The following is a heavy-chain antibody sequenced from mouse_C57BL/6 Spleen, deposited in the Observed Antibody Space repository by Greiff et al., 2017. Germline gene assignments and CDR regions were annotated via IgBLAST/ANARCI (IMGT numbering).Heavy chain of an antibody. J-gene: IGHJ2*01. CDR3: ARAYYYGSSYFDY. CDR2: INPSTGGT. Sequence: DVKLVESGPELVKPGASVKISCKASGYSFTGYYMNWVKQSPEKSLEWIGEINPSTGGTTYNQKFKAKATLTVDKSSSTAYMQLKSLTSEDSAVYYCARAYYYGSSYFDYWGQGTTLTVSS. CDR1: GYSFTGYY. D-gene: IGHD1-1*01. V-gene: IGHV1-42*01.